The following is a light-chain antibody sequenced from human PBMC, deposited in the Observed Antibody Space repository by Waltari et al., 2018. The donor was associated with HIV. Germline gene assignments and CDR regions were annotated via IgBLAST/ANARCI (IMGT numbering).Light chain of an antibody. CDR3: QSYDSSLSAWV. CDR2: VNR. Sequence: QSVLTQPPSVSGAPGQKVTSSCTGGRSHSGAQYAFRWYQQLPGTAPKLLIYVNRDRPSGVPDRFSGSKSGTSASLVITGLQAEDEANYYCQSYDSSLSAWVFGGGTKLTVL. V-gene: IGLV1-40*01. J-gene: IGLJ3*02. CDR1: RSHSGAQYA.